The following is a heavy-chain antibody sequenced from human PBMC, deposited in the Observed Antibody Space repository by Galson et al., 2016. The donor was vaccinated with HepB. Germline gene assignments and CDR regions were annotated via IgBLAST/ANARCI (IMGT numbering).Heavy chain of an antibody. V-gene: IGHV4-61*02. Sequence: TLSLTCTVSGASINSGSYYWNWIRQPAGKGLEWIGRIYTSGSTNYNPSLKSRVTISVHPSKNQFSLKLNSVTAADTAVYYCAKCSSGWSNWYFDLWGRGTLITVSS. CDR3: AKCSSGWSNWYFDL. CDR2: IYTSGST. J-gene: IGHJ2*01. CDR1: GASINSGSYY. D-gene: IGHD6-19*01.